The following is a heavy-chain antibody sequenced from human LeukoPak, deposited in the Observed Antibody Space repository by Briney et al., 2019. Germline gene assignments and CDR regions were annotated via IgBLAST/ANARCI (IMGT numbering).Heavy chain of an antibody. J-gene: IGHJ5*02. CDR1: GYTFTSYG. V-gene: IGHV1-2*02. CDR3: AREGDRIPFDP. CDR2: INPNSGGT. D-gene: IGHD2-21*01. Sequence: GASVKVSCKASGYTFTSYGISWVRQAPGQGLEWMGWINPNSGGTNYAQKFQGRVTMTRDTSISTAYMELSRLRSDDTAVYYCAREGDRIPFDPWGQGTLVTVSS.